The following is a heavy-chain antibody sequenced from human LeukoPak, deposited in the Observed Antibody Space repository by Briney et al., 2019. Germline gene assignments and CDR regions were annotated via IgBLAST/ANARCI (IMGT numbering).Heavy chain of an antibody. D-gene: IGHD3-16*01. CDR3: ARGGYYGKFGDPSPLWFDP. CDR2: IYHSGST. Sequence: SETLSLTCAVSGGSISSGGYSWSWIRQPPGKGLEWIGYIYHSGSTYYNPSLKSRVTISVDRPKNQFSLKLSSVTAADTAVYYCARGGYYGKFGDPSPLWFDPWGQGTLVTVSS. V-gene: IGHV4-30-2*01. J-gene: IGHJ5*02. CDR1: GGSISSGGYS.